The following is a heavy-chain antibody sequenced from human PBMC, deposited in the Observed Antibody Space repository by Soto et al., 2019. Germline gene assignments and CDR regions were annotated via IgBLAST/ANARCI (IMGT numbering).Heavy chain of an antibody. CDR2: ISYDGSNK. V-gene: IGHV3-30-3*01. Sequence: QVQLVESGGGVVQPGRSLRLSCAASGFTFSSYAMHWVRQAPGKGLEWVAVISYDGSNKYYADSVKGRFTISRDNCKLTPXLQMNSLRAEDTAVYYCARDTERYCSGGSCDYFDYWGQGTLVTVSS. CDR1: GFTFSSYA. J-gene: IGHJ4*02. CDR3: ARDTERYCSGGSCDYFDY. D-gene: IGHD2-15*01.